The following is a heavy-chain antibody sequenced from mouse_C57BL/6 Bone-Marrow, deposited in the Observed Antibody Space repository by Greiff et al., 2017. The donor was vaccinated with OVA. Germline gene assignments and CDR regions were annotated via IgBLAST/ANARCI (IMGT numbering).Heavy chain of an antibody. CDR1: GYTFTSYW. V-gene: IGHV1-72*01. D-gene: IGHD2-3*01. CDR2: IDPNSGGT. CDR3: ARWRWLALGGFDY. J-gene: IGHJ2*01. Sequence: QVQLQQPGAELVKPGASVKLSCKASGYTFTSYWMHWVKQRPGRGLEWIGRIDPNSGGTKYNEKFKSKATLTVDKPSRTAFMQLSSLTSEDSAVYYCARWRWLALGGFDYWGQGTTLTVSS.